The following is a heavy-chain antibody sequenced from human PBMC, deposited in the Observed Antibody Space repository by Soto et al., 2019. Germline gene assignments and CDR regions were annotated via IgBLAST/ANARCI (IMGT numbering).Heavy chain of an antibody. Sequence: VECLKSSCKVSGYSFTSYWIVWVRQMPGKGLEAMGIIYPGDSDTIYSPSFQCQVTISADKSISTAYLQWSSLKASDTAMYYCARQGHPYCGGDCYPYDAFDIWGQGTMFTVSS. CDR2: IYPGDSDT. CDR3: ARQGHPYCGGDCYPYDAFDI. J-gene: IGHJ3*02. D-gene: IGHD2-21*02. V-gene: IGHV5-51*01. CDR1: GYSFTSYW.